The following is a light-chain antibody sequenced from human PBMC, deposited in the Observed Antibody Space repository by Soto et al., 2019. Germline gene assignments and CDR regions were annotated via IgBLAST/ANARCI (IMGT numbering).Light chain of an antibody. CDR3: AAWDDSLNGVV. J-gene: IGLJ2*01. CDR1: SSNIGRNT. V-gene: IGLV1-44*01. CDR2: SND. Sequence: QSVVTQPPSASGTPGQRVTIACSGSSSNIGRNTVHWYQQLPGTTPKHLIYSNDQRPSGVPDRFSGSKSGSSASLAISGLQSEDGADYYCAAWDDSLNGVVFGGGTKVTVL.